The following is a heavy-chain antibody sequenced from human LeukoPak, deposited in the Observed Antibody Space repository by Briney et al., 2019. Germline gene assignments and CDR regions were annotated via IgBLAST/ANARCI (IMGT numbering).Heavy chain of an antibody. CDR1: GGSISSYY. J-gene: IGHJ3*02. D-gene: IGHD2-15*01. Sequence: SETLSLTCSVSGGSISSYYWSWIRQPAGKGVEWIGRIYISGSTNYNPSLKSRVTISVDTSKNQFSLKLTSVTAADAAVYYCTRDGGIVVPHANVFDIWGQGTMVTVST. V-gene: IGHV4-4*07. CDR3: TRDGGIVVPHANVFDI. CDR2: IYISGST.